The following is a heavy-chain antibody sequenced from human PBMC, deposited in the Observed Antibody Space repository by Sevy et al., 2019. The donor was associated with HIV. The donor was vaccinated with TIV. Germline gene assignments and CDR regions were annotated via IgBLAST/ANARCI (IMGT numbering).Heavy chain of an antibody. CDR2: IYYSGST. D-gene: IGHD6-13*01. Sequence: SETLSLTCTVSGGSISSSSYYWGWIRQPPGQGLEWFGSIYYSGSTYYNPSLKSRVTICVDTSKNQFSLKLSSVTAADTAVYYCARRYRAAAGDAFDIWGQGTMVTVSS. CDR3: ARRYRAAAGDAFDI. V-gene: IGHV4-39*01. J-gene: IGHJ3*02. CDR1: GGSISSSSYY.